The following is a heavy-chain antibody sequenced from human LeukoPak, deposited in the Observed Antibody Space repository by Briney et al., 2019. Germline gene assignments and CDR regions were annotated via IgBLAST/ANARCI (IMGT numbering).Heavy chain of an antibody. D-gene: IGHD6-13*01. CDR1: GFTFSDYG. CDR3: AKGGIPSHNWFNS. CDR2: IRNDGSYE. V-gene: IGHV3-30*02. Sequence: PGGSLRLSCAASGFTFSDYGMHWVRQAPGKGLEWVAFIRNDGSYEYYPDSVKGRFTISRDNSRNALFLQMNSLRAEDTAVYYCAKGGIPSHNWFNSWGQGTLVTVSS. J-gene: IGHJ5*01.